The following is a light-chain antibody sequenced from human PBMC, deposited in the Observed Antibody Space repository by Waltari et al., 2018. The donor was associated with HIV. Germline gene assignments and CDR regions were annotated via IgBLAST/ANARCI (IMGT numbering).Light chain of an antibody. Sequence: QSALTPPASVSGSPGQSITISCTGTSSDVGGYAYVSWYQQHPGKAPKLMISDVSNRPSGVSNRFSGSKSGTTASLTISGLQAEDEADYYCSSYTKGTSLRVFGTGTTVTVL. CDR1: SSDVGGYAY. V-gene: IGLV2-14*01. J-gene: IGLJ1*01. CDR2: DVS. CDR3: SSYTKGTSLRV.